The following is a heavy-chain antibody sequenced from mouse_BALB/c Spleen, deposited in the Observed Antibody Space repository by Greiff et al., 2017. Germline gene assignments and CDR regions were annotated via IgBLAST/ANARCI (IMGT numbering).Heavy chain of an antibody. J-gene: IGHJ4*01. D-gene: IGHD1-1*01. V-gene: IGHV1S126*01. Sequence: VQLQQSGPQLVRPGASVKISCKASGYSFTSYWMHWVKQRPGQGLEWIGMIDPSDSETRLNQKFKDKATLTVDKSSSTAYMQLSSPTSEDSAVYYCARSYYGSSYAMDYWGQGTSVTVSS. CDR2: IDPSDSET. CDR3: ARSYYGSSYAMDY. CDR1: GYSFTSYW.